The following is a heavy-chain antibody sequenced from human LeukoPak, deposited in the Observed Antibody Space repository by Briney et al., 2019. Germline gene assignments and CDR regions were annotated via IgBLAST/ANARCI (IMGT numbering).Heavy chain of an antibody. Sequence: SETLSLTCAVYRGSFNGYYWSWIRQPPGKGLEWIGEVNHSGSTNYNPSLKSRVTVSVDTSKNQFSLKLSSMTAADTAVYYCARASYCTNGVCWWDYWGQGTLVTVSS. CDR1: RGSFNGYY. CDR3: ARASYCTNGVCWWDY. D-gene: IGHD2-8*01. V-gene: IGHV4-34*01. CDR2: VNHSGST. J-gene: IGHJ4*02.